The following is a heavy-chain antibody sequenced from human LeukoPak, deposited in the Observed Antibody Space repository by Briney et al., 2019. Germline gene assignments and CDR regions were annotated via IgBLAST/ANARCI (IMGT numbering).Heavy chain of an antibody. J-gene: IGHJ3*02. Sequence: SETLSLTCTVSGGSISSGNYWSWIRQHPGKGLEWIGHIHYSGSTFYNPSLKSRVLISVDTSKNQFSLKLRSVTAADTAVYYCAKDKRITLIGGARDAFDIWGRGTMVTVSS. CDR3: AKDKRITLIGGARDAFDI. CDR2: IHYSGST. V-gene: IGHV4-31*03. CDR1: GGSISSGNY. D-gene: IGHD3-10*01.